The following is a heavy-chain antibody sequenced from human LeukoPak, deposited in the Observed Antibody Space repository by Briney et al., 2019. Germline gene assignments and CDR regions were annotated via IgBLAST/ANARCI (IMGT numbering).Heavy chain of an antibody. V-gene: IGHV3-23*01. J-gene: IGHJ6*02. Sequence: GGSLRLSCEASGFTFSNYDMIWVRQAPGKGLEWVSGIGGSGGDTFYADSVRGRFTVSRDNSKNTLFLQIDSLRTEDTAVYYCVPLGGLGYYQYGMDVWGRGTTVTVSS. CDR1: GFTFSNYD. D-gene: IGHD3/OR15-3a*01. CDR2: IGGSGGDT. CDR3: VPLGGLGYYQYGMDV.